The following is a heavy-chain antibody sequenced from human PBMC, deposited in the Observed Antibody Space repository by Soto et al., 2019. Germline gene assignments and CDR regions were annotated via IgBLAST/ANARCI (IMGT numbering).Heavy chain of an antibody. J-gene: IGHJ4*02. CDR3: ASLSPTVTTYPDY. CDR1: GGSIISGCYS. Sequence: PSETLSLTCAVSGGSIISGCYSWIWIRQPPGKGLEWIGYIYHSGSTYYNPSLKSRVTISVDRSKNQFSLKLSSVTAADTAVYYCASLSPTVTTYPDYWGQGTLVTVSS. D-gene: IGHD4-4*01. V-gene: IGHV4-30-2*01. CDR2: IYHSGST.